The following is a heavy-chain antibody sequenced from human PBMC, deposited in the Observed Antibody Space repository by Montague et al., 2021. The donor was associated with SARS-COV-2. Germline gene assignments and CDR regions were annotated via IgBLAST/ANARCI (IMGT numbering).Heavy chain of an antibody. CDR3: ARGDYYDSTGYYDY. CDR2: IYYSGST. CDR1: GGSISSYY. Sequence: SETLSLTCTVSGGSISSYYWSWIRQPPGKGLEWIGYIYYSGSTNYNPSLKSRVTISVDTSKNQFSLKVRSVTAADTAVYYCARGDYYDSTGYYDYWGQGTLVPGSS. V-gene: IGHV4-59*01. D-gene: IGHD3-22*01. J-gene: IGHJ4*01.